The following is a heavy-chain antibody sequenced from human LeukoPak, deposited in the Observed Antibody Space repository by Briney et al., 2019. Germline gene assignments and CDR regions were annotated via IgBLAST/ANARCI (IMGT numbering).Heavy chain of an antibody. CDR2: IWYGGSNK. D-gene: IGHD3-9*01. V-gene: IGHV3-33*01. CDR3: ARGESGALRYLDWYHPDGGDYFDY. J-gene: IGHJ4*02. CDR1: GFTLSSYG. Sequence: PGGSLRLSCAASGFTLSSYGMHWVHQAPGKGLEWVAVIWYGGSNKYYADSVKGRFTISRDNSKNTLYLQMNSLRAEDTAVYYCARGESGALRYLDWYHPDGGDYFDYWGQGTLVTVSS.